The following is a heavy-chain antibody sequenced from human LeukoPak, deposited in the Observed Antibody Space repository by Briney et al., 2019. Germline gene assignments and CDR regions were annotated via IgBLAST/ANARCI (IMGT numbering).Heavy chain of an antibody. V-gene: IGHV3-23*01. D-gene: IGHD6-6*01. CDR3: AKGGSSSSRNWFDP. CDR2: ISGGGGTT. CDR1: GFTFSSYA. J-gene: IGHJ5*02. Sequence: GGSLRLSCAASGFTFSSYAMSWVRQAPGKGLEWVSAISGGGGTTYYADSVKGRFTISRDNSKNTLYLQMSSLRAEDTAVYYCAKGGSSSSRNWFDPWGQGTLVTVSS.